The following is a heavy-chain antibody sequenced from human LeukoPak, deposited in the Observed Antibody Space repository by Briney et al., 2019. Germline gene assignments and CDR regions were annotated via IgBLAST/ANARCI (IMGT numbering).Heavy chain of an antibody. J-gene: IGHJ3*02. Sequence: AGGSLRLSCAASGFTFSSYAMHWVRQAPGKGLEWVAVISYDGSNKYYADSVKGRFTISRDNSKNTLYLQMNSLRAEDTAVYYCARDRPKQQLVRDAFDIWGQGTMVTVSS. D-gene: IGHD6-13*01. CDR1: GFTFSSYA. V-gene: IGHV3-30*04. CDR2: ISYDGSNK. CDR3: ARDRPKQQLVRDAFDI.